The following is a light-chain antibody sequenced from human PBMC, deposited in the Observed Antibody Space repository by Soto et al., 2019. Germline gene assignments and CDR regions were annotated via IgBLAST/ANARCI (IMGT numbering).Light chain of an antibody. CDR1: SSNIGRNY. J-gene: IGLJ7*01. CDR3: STWDSSLSDAV. CDR2: DNN. Sequence: QSVLTQPPSVSGAPGQRVTISCSGSSSNIGRNYVSWYRQLPGTAPKLLIYDNNKRPSGIPAQSSGSKSGTSATLVITAVQPGDEDAYSCSTWDSSLSDAVFGGGTQLTVL. V-gene: IGLV1-51*01.